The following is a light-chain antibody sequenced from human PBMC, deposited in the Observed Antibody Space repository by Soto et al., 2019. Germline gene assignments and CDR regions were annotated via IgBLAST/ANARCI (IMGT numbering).Light chain of an antibody. Sequence: QSALTQPASVSGSPGRSITISCTGSRSDVGAYNLVSWYQQSPGKGPKLIIYEDTKRPSGVSNRFSGSKFGNTASLTISGLQAEDEDDYHCCSYAGPPSWVFGGGTKLTVL. J-gene: IGLJ3*02. CDR3: CSYAGPPSWV. CDR1: RSDVGAYNL. CDR2: EDT. V-gene: IGLV2-23*01.